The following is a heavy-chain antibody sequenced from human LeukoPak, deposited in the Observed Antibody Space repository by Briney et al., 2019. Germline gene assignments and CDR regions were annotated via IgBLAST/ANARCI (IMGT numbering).Heavy chain of an antibody. J-gene: IGHJ5*02. CDR3: ARGAAAGDLGWFDP. V-gene: IGHV4-39*01. CDR1: GGSISSSGYY. CDR2: IYYSGST. Sequence: SETLSLTCTVSGGSISSSGYYWGWIRQPPGKGLEWIGSIYYSGSTYYNPSLKSRVTISVDTSKNQFSLKLSSVTAADTAVYYCARGAAAGDLGWFDPWGQGTLVTVSS. D-gene: IGHD6-13*01.